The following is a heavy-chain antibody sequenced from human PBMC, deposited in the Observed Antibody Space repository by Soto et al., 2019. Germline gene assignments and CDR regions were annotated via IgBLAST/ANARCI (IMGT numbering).Heavy chain of an antibody. D-gene: IGHD3-3*01. Sequence: ASVKVSCKASGYTFTSYGISWVRQAPGQGLEWMGWISAYNGNTNYTQKLQGRVTMTTDTSTGTAYMELRSLRSDDTAVYYCARGFYDFWSGYRGYYYYYGMDVWGQGTTVTVSS. V-gene: IGHV1-18*01. J-gene: IGHJ6*02. CDR1: GYTFTSYG. CDR2: ISAYNGNT. CDR3: ARGFYDFWSGYRGYYYYYGMDV.